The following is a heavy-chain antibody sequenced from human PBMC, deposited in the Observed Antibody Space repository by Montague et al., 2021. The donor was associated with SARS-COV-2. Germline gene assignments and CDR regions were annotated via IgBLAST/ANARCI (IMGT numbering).Heavy chain of an antibody. CDR1: GGSISSSSYY. CDR3: ARDGGTVTTFLGVGYVRGGLNWFDP. J-gene: IGHJ5*02. CDR2: FYYSGST. Sequence: SETLSLTCTVSGGSISSSSYYWGWIRQPPGKGLEWIGSFYYSGSTYYNPSLKSRVTISVDTSKNQFSLKLSSVTAADTAVYYCARDGGTVTTFLGVGYVRGGLNWFDPWGQGTLVTVSS. V-gene: IGHV4-39*07. D-gene: IGHD4-17*01.